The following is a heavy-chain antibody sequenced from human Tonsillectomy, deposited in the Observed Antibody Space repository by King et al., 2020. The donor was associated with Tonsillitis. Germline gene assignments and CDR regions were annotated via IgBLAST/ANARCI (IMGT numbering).Heavy chain of an antibody. Sequence: VQLVESGGGVVQPGGTLRLSCAGSGFTFSAFWMTWVRQAPEKGLEWVANTKEDGSDNYYADSVKGRFSISRDNARDSLYLQMNSLRAEDTAVYYCVRPSHATPEWGGQGTLVTGSS. CDR2: TKEDGSDN. J-gene: IGHJ4*02. CDR3: VRPSHATPEW. V-gene: IGHV3-7*03. CDR1: GFTFSAFW. D-gene: IGHD2-2*01.